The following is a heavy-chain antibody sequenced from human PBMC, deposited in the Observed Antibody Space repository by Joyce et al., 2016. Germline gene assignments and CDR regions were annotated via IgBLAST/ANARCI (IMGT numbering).Heavy chain of an antibody. V-gene: IGHV4-38-2*02. D-gene: IGHD3-22*01. J-gene: IGHJ4*02. CDR1: GYSISSGFY. Sequence: QVQLQESGPGLVKPSETLTLTCTVSGYSISSGFYWGWIRQPPGKGLEGIACIFSTGNTHYNQSLRSRVVISVHPSTNQFSLLVNSVTAADTAIYYCARSFHDTPHYYPYFDYWGQGTLVTVSS. CDR2: IFSTGNT. CDR3: ARSFHDTPHYYPYFDY.